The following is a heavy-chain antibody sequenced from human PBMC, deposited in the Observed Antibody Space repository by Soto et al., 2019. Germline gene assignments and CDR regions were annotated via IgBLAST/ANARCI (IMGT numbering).Heavy chain of an antibody. V-gene: IGHV3-33*01. J-gene: IGHJ4*02. Sequence: GSLRLSCAASGFTFSSYGMHWVRQAPGKGLEWVAVMWYDGSNKDYADSGKGRFTISRDNSKITLYLQMNSLRAEDTAVYYCARWGDSSSSLPFDYWGQGTLVTVSS. CDR2: MWYDGSNK. D-gene: IGHD6-13*01. CDR3: ARWGDSSSSLPFDY. CDR1: GFTFSSYG.